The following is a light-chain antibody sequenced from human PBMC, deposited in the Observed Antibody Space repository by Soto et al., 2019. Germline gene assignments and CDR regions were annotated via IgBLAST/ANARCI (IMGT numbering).Light chain of an antibody. CDR3: CSYTSTSSDV. J-gene: IGLJ1*01. CDR2: DVN. V-gene: IGLV2-14*01. CDR1: NNDVGAYKY. Sequence: QSALTQPASVSASPGQSITISCTGTNNDVGAYKYVSWYQQEPDKAPKLMIYDVNNRPSGISNRFSGSKSGNTASLTISGLQPEDEADYYCCSYTSTSSDVFGTGTKVTVL.